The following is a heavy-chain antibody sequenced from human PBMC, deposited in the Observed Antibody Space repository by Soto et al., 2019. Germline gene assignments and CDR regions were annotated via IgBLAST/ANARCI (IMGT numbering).Heavy chain of an antibody. D-gene: IGHD1-26*01. V-gene: IGHV3-23*01. CDR1: GFTFSTYA. CDR2: LSASGATT. Sequence: EVQLLESGGGLVQPGGSLRLSCAASGFTFSTYAMTWVRQAPCKGLKWVSALSASGATTYHADSVKGRFTITRDNSEITLYMRMNRLIAEDTALYYGAKGLSGSQYYYFVMDVWGQGTKVTVTS. CDR3: AKGLSGSQYYYFVMDV. J-gene: IGHJ6*02.